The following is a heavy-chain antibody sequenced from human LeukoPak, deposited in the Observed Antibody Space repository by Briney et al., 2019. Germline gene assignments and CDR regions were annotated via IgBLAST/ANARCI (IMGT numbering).Heavy chain of an antibody. CDR1: GYTFTGYY. V-gene: IGHV1-2*02. D-gene: IGHD6-19*01. Sequence: ASVKVSCKASGYTFTGYYMHWVRQAPGQGLEWMGWINPNSGGTNYAQKFQGRVTMTRDTSISTAYMELSRQRSDDTAVYYCARNQMGIAVAGLFDYWGQGTLVTVSS. CDR3: ARNQMGIAVAGLFDY. CDR2: INPNSGGT. J-gene: IGHJ4*02.